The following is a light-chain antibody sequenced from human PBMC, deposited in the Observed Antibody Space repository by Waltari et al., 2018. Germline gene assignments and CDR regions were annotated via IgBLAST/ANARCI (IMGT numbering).Light chain of an antibody. V-gene: IGLV1-47*01. CDR1: SSNIGSNY. CDR3: AAWDDSLSGRGV. CDR2: RNN. Sequence: QSVLTQPPSASGTPGQRVTISCSGSSSNIGSNYVYWYQQLPGTAPKLLIYRNNRGPSGVPDRFSGSKSGTSASLAISGLRSEDEADYYCAAWDDSLSGRGVFGGGTKLTVL. J-gene: IGLJ2*01.